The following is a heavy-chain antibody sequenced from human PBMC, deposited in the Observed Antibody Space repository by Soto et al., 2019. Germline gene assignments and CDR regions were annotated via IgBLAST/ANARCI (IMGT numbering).Heavy chain of an antibody. CDR1: GFTFSSYA. CDR3: AKDEGSFYGVYSYYGMDV. CDR2: ISGSGGST. D-gene: IGHD4-17*01. V-gene: IGHV3-23*01. Sequence: SGGSLRLSCAASGFTFSSYAMSWVRQAPGKGLEWVSAISGSGGSTYYADSVKGRFTISRDNSKNTLYLQMNSLRAEDTAVYYCAKDEGSFYGVYSYYGMDVWGQGTTVTVSS. J-gene: IGHJ6*02.